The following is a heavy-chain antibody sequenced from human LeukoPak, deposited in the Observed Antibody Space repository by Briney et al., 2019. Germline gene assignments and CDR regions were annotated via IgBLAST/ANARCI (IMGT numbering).Heavy chain of an antibody. CDR3: ARITMVTWVVDY. D-gene: IGHD5-18*01. V-gene: IGHV4-61*05. CDR1: GGSISSSSYY. J-gene: IGHJ4*02. Sequence: SETLSLTCTVSGGSISSSSYYWGWIRQPPGKGLEWIGYIYYSGSTNYNPSLKSRVTISVDTSKNQFSLKLSSVTAADTAVYYCARITMVTWVVDYWGQGTLVTVSS. CDR2: IYYSGST.